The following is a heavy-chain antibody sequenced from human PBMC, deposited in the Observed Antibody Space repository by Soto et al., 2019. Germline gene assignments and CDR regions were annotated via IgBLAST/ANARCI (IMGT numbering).Heavy chain of an antibody. J-gene: IGHJ4*02. CDR3: ARAAAGSFDY. V-gene: IGHV4-61*01. D-gene: IGHD6-13*01. Sequence: PSETLSLTCTVSGGSVSSGSYYWSWIRQPPGKGLEWIGYIYYSGSTNYNPSLKSRVTISVDTSKNQFSLKLSSVTAADTAVYYCARAAAGSFDYWGQGTLVTVSS. CDR1: GGSVSSGSYY. CDR2: IYYSGST.